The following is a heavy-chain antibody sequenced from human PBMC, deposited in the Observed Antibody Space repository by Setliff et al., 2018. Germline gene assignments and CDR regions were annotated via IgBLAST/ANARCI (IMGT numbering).Heavy chain of an antibody. D-gene: IGHD5-12*01. CDR2: IYPSNSNI. CDR3: ARHRVGNSGYAIPILDF. Sequence: GESLTLSCKASGYSFTDYWIAWVRQMPGKGLVWMGIIYPSNSNIKYSPSFEAQITFSVDKSITTAYLQWSSLKASDTAIYYCARHRVGNSGYAIPILDFWGQGALVTVSS. V-gene: IGHV5-51*01. CDR1: GYSFTDYW. J-gene: IGHJ4*02.